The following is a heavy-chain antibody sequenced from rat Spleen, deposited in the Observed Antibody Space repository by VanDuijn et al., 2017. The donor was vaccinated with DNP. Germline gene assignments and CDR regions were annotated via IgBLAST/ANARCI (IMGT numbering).Heavy chain of an antibody. Sequence: EVQLVESGGGLVQPGGSLKLSCAASGFSFSDYDMAWVRQTPKEGLEWVSTITYVGSITYYRDSVKGRFTISRDNAKSTLYLQMDSLRSEDTATYYCARHGNGTYYYDYWGQGVMVTVSS. D-gene: IGHD1-12*02. J-gene: IGHJ2*01. CDR3: ARHGNGTYYYDY. V-gene: IGHV5-7*01. CDR1: GFSFSDYD. CDR2: ITYVGSIT.